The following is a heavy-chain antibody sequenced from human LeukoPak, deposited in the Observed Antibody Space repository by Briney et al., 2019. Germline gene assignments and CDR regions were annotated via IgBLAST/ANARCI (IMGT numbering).Heavy chain of an antibody. CDR3: ARDLQKAVAGHYYYYYGMDV. V-gene: IGHV1-2*02. J-gene: IGHJ6*02. CDR1: GYTFTGYY. D-gene: IGHD6-19*01. Sequence: ASVKVSCKASGYTFTGYYMHWVRQAPGQGLEWMGWINPNSGGTNYAQKFQGRVTMTRDTSISTAYMGLSRLRSDDTAVYYCARDLQKAVAGHYYYYYGMDVWGQGTTVTVSS. CDR2: INPNSGGT.